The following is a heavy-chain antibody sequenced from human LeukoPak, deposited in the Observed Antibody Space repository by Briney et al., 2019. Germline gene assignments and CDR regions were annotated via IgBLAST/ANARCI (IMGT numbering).Heavy chain of an antibody. D-gene: IGHD3-16*01. CDR3: ARDPAVGYVWGRSDHYFDC. CDR2: IGGSSSYI. J-gene: IGHJ4*02. Sequence: RGSLRLSCAASGFTFSSYGMYWVRQAPGKGLEWVSSIGGSSSYIFYADSVKGRFTISRDNDKNSMYLQMHSMRAEDTAVYYCARDPAVGYVWGRSDHYFDCWGQGTLVTVSS. V-gene: IGHV3-21*01. CDR1: GFTFSSYG.